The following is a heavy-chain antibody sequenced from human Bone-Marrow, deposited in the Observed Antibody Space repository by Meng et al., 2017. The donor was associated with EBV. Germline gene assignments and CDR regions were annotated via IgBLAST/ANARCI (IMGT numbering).Heavy chain of an antibody. V-gene: IGHV4-4*02. Sequence: QGQLKGSGPGRVKPSGTLSLTCAVLGGSIRSSNWWSWVRQPPGKGLEWIGEIYHSGSTNYNPSLKSRVTISVDKSKNQFSLKLSSVTAADTAVYYCLLQVQDDDYWGQGTLVTVSS. CDR3: LLQVQDDDY. D-gene: IGHD1-1*01. CDR2: IYHSGST. J-gene: IGHJ4*02. CDR1: GGSIRSSNW.